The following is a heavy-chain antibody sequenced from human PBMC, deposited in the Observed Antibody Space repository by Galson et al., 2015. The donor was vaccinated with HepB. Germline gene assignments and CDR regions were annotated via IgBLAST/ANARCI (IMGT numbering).Heavy chain of an antibody. V-gene: IGHV6-1*01. CDR1: GDSVSSNSAA. CDR3: ARGIAAAGHALDI. Sequence: CAISGDSVSSNSAAWNWIRQSPSRGLEWLGRTYYRSKWYNDYAVSVKGRITINPDTSKNQLSLHLNSVTPDDTAVYYCARGIAAAGHALDIWGQGTMVTVSS. D-gene: IGHD6-13*01. J-gene: IGHJ3*02. CDR2: TYYRSKWYN.